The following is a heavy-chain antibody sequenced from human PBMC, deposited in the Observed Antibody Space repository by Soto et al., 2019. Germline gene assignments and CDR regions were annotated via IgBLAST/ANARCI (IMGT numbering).Heavy chain of an antibody. J-gene: IGHJ6*02. V-gene: IGHV3-30-3*01. CDR1: GFTFSSYA. CDR3: AMPYYDDSSGSGLDV. CDR2: ISYDGSNK. Sequence: GGSLRLSCAASGFTFSSYAMHWVRQAPGKGLEWVAVISYDGSNKYYADSVKGRFTISRDNSKNTLYLQMNSLRAEDTAVYYCAMPYYDDSSGSGLDVWGQGTTVTVSS. D-gene: IGHD3-22*01.